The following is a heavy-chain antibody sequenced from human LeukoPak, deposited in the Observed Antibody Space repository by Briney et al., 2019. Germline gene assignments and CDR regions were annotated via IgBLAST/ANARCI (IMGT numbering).Heavy chain of an antibody. J-gene: IGHJ4*02. Sequence: GGSLRLSCAASGFAFSSYEMNWVRQAPGKGLEWVSVIYSGGSTYYADSVTGRFTISRDNSKNTLYLQMNSLRVEDTAVYYCARDYGGNIRGYFDYWGQGTLVTVSS. V-gene: IGHV3-66*01. CDR3: ARDYGGNIRGYFDY. CDR2: IYSGGST. CDR1: GFAFSSYE. D-gene: IGHD4-23*01.